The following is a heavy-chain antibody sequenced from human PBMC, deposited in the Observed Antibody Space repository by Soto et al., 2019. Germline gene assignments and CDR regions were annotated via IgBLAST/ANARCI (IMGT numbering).Heavy chain of an antibody. J-gene: IGHJ4*02. CDR3: ARWDGDYGFDY. D-gene: IGHD4-17*01. CDR1: GYTFTIYD. V-gene: IGHV1-8*01. CDR2: MIPNSGNT. Sequence: QVQLVQSGAEVKKPGASVKVSCKASGYTFTIYDINWVRQATGQGLEWMGWMIPNSGNTGYAQKVQGRVTMTRNTSISTAYMELSSLRSEDTAVYDCARWDGDYGFDYWGQGTLVTVSS.